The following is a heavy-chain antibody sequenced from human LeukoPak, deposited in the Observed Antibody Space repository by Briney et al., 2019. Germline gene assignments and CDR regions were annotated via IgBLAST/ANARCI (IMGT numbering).Heavy chain of an antibody. V-gene: IGHV3-23*01. CDR2: ITVGGDDT. J-gene: IGHJ5*02. CDR1: GLTFGISV. D-gene: IGHD3-3*01. Sequence: GGSLRLSCAASGLTFGISVMSWVRQAPGKGLEWLSTITVGGDDTYYADSVKGRFTISRDNSKNTLYLQMNSLRVEDTAVYYCARGALRFLEWLPNWFDPWGQGTLVTVSS. CDR3: ARGALRFLEWLPNWFDP.